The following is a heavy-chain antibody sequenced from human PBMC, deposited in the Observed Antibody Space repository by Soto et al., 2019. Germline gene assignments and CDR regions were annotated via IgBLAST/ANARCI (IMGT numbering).Heavy chain of an antibody. Sequence: PGESLKISCQGSGYTFTDYWIGWVRQLPGKGLEWMGIIYPGDSDTRYSPSFQGHVTITVDKSTNTAYLQWNTLRASDTAMYYCARHTSNFRYYYYAMDVWGQGTTVTVSS. CDR1: GYTFTDYW. V-gene: IGHV5-51*01. CDR2: IYPGDSDT. J-gene: IGHJ6*02. CDR3: ARHTSNFRYYYYAMDV. D-gene: IGHD2-2*01.